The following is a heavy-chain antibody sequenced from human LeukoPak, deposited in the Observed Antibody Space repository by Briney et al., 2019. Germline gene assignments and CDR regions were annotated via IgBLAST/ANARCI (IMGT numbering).Heavy chain of an antibody. CDR2: SYYSGST. D-gene: IGHD3-10*01. Sequence: SETLSLTCTVSGGSISSGGYYWSWIRQHPGKGLEWIGYSYYSGSTNYNPSLKSRVTISLDTSKNQFSLKLTSVTAADTAVYYCAKSGSYYGSTSGWGQGTLVTVSP. CDR3: AKSGSYYGSTSG. V-gene: IGHV4-31*02. CDR1: GGSISSGGYY. J-gene: IGHJ4*02.